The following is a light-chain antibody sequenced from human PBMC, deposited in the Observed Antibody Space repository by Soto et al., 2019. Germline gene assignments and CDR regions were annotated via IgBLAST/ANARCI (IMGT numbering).Light chain of an antibody. CDR1: HTISSSY. Sequence: EIVLTQSPGTLSLSPGERATLSCRASHTISSSYLAWYQQKPGQAPRLLIYGASSRATGIPDRFSGSGSGTDFTLTISRLEPEDFAVYYCQQYGSSPWTFGQGTTVDIK. CDR3: QQYGSSPWT. V-gene: IGKV3-20*01. J-gene: IGKJ1*01. CDR2: GAS.